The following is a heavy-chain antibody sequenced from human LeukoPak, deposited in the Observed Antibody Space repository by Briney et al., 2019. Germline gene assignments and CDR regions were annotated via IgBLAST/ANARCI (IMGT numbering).Heavy chain of an antibody. J-gene: IGHJ4*02. V-gene: IGHV3-30*03. CDR2: IAYDGTIK. D-gene: IGHD3-10*01. Sequence: GGSLRLSCEVSGLTFSNVWMHWVRQAPGRGLKWVAVIAYDGTIKYYADSVKGRFTISRDDSQNTLYLQMNSLRDEDTAVYFCARDLFRGAPDYLDYWGQGTLVTVSS. CDR3: ARDLFRGAPDYLDY. CDR1: GLTFSNVW.